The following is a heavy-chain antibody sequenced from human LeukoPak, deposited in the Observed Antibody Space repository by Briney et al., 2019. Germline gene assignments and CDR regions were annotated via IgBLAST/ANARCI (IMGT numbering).Heavy chain of an antibody. D-gene: IGHD2-15*01. CDR2: INYSGST. V-gene: IGHV4-34*01. J-gene: IGHJ4*02. CDR3: ARSYSPVVVVAATVYFDY. CDR1: GGSLRGYY. Sequence: SETLSLTRAVYGGSLRGYYRSWIRQPPGKGLEWIGEINYSGSTNYNPSLKSRVTISVDTSKNQFSLELSSVTAADTAVYYCARSYSPVVVVAATVYFDYWGQGTLVTVSS.